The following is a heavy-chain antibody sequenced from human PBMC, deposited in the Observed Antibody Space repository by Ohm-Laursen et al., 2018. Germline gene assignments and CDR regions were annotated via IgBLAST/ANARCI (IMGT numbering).Heavy chain of an antibody. CDR2: ISGSGGST. CDR3: AKDGMRQSYYGMDV. D-gene: IGHD2-8*01. J-gene: IGHJ6*02. CDR1: GFTFSSYA. Sequence: SLRLSCSASGFTFSSYAMSWVRQAPGKGLEWVSAISGSGGSTYYADSVKGRFTISRDNSKNTLYLQMNRLRAEDTAVYYCAKDGMRQSYYGMDVWGQGTTVTVSS. V-gene: IGHV3-23*01.